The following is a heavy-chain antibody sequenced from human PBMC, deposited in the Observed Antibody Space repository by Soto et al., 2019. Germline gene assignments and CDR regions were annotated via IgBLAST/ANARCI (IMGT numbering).Heavy chain of an antibody. Sequence: QITLKESVPTLVKPTQTLTLTCTFSGFSLITSRAGVGWIRQPPGKALEWLALIYWDDVKRYNSSLKSRVTITKDTSSYEVVLTLTNVEPLDTGKHYCAHKRSRGAGMDVWGQGTTVTVSS. CDR2: IYWDDVK. V-gene: IGHV2-5*02. J-gene: IGHJ6*02. CDR3: AHKRSRGAGMDV. CDR1: GFSLITSRAG. D-gene: IGHD2-15*01.